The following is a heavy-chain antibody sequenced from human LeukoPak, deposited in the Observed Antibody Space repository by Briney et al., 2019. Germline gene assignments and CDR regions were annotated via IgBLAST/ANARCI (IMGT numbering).Heavy chain of an antibody. CDR2: VYSGGNT. J-gene: IGHJ4*02. D-gene: IGHD3-10*01. CDR3: ARGGSGNYYSPVYYFDY. V-gene: IGHV3-53*01. Sequence: PGGSLRLYCAASGFTVSTNYMSWVRQAPGKGPECVSVVYSGGNTYYADSVKGRFTISRDNSENTLYLQMNNLRAEDTAVYYCARGGSGNYYSPVYYFDYWGQGTLVTVSS. CDR1: GFTVSTNY.